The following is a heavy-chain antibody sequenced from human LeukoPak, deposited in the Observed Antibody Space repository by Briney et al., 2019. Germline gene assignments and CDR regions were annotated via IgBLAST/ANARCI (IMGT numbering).Heavy chain of an antibody. D-gene: IGHD2/OR15-2a*01. CDR2: ISAYNGNT. CDR3: AFPNSSDDAFDI. J-gene: IGHJ3*02. V-gene: IGHV1-18*01. CDR1: GYTFTNYG. Sequence: ASVKVSCKSSGYTFTNYGISWVRQAPGQGLEWMGWISAYNGNTNYAQKLQGRVTMTTDTSTSTAYMELRSLRSDDTAVYYCAFPNSSDDAFDIWGQGTMVTVSS.